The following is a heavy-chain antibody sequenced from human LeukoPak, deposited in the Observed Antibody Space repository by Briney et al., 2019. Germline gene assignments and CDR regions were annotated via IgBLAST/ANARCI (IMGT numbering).Heavy chain of an antibody. V-gene: IGHV3-21*01. J-gene: IGHJ6*04. CDR3: ARDGDSGSYLRGLDV. Sequence: GRSLRLSWPVSALTLSTYSINWVRQAPGEVLEWVSSISSSSSHIYYADAVKGRFTIARVNAKNSLYLQMNSLRAEDTAVYYCARDGDSGSYLRGLDVWGKGTTVTVSS. CDR2: ISSSSSHI. D-gene: IGHD1-26*01. CDR1: ALTLSTYS.